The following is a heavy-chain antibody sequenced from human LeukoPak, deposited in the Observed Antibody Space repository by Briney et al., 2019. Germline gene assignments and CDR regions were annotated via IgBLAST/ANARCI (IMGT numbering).Heavy chain of an antibody. V-gene: IGHV3-30-3*01. CDR2: ISYDGSNK. Sequence: GGSLRLPCAASGFTFSSYAMHWVRQAPGKGLEWVAVISYDGSNKYYADSVKGRFTISRDNSKNTLYLQMNSLRAEDTAVYYCAREEQQIYYYYYGMDVWGQGTTVTVSS. CDR1: GFTFSSYA. CDR3: AREEQQIYYYYYGMDV. D-gene: IGHD6-13*01. J-gene: IGHJ6*02.